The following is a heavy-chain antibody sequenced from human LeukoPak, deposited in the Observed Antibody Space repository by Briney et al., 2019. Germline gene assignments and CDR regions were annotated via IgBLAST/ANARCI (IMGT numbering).Heavy chain of an antibody. D-gene: IGHD3-9*01. CDR2: IYYRGST. CDR3: ARVHGGVLRYFERAYYFDY. CDR1: GGSFSGYY. J-gene: IGHJ4*02. Sequence: SETLSLTCAVYGGSFSGYYWSWIRQPPGKGLEWIGYIYYRGSTNYNPSLKSRVTISVDTSKNQFSLKLSSVTAADTAVYYCARVHGGVLRYFERAYYFDYWGQGTLVTVSS. V-gene: IGHV4-59*01.